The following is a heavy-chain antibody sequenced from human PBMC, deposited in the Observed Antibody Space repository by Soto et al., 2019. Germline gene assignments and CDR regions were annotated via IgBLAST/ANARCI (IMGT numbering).Heavy chain of an antibody. D-gene: IGHD1-1*01. V-gene: IGHV1-69*08. CDR3: ARDRGTTGTKGRCMDV. Sequence: QVQLVQSGAEVKKPGSSVKVSCKASGGTFNTYTISWVRQAPGQGLEWMGRIIPILDIANYAQKFQGIVTIHADKSTSTPYMDLSSLRSEDTAVYYCARDRGTTGTKGRCMDVWGQGTTVTVSS. CDR1: GGTFNTYT. CDR2: IIPILDIA. J-gene: IGHJ6*02.